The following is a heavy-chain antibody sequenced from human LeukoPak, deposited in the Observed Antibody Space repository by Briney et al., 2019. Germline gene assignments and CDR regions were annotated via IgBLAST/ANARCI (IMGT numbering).Heavy chain of an antibody. CDR3: ARDFRNAGDY. Sequence: GGSLRLSCAASGFTFSTYWMNWVRQAPGEGLEWVANINQDGREKYYVDSVKGRFTISRDNARNSLYLQMNSLRAEDTAVYYCARDFRNAGDYWGQGTLVTVSS. CDR2: INQDGREK. D-gene: IGHD1-14*01. J-gene: IGHJ4*02. CDR1: GFTFSTYW. V-gene: IGHV3-7*01.